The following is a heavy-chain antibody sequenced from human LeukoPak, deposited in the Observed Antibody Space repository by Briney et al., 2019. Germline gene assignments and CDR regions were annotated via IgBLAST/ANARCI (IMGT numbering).Heavy chain of an antibody. CDR2: IIGTSSYT. D-gene: IGHD3-10*01. Sequence: GGSLRLSCVASGFTFSNYVMYWVRQVPGKGLEGVLGIIGTSSYTYSADFVKGRFTISRDNSMNTLWLQMNSLRVEDTAVYYCAKGSNFCASGSHFDVWGQGTLVTVSS. J-gene: IGHJ4*02. CDR3: AKGSNFCASGSHFDV. V-gene: IGHV3-23*01. CDR1: GFTFSNYV.